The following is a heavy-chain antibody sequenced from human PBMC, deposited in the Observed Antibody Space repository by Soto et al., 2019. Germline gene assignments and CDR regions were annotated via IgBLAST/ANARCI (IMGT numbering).Heavy chain of an antibody. CDR3: ARDHRPDGEVEYFQH. CDR2: ISYDGSNK. V-gene: IGHV3-30-3*01. D-gene: IGHD3-10*01. J-gene: IGHJ1*01. CDR1: GLAFSSYA. Sequence: QVQLVESGGGVVQSGRSLRLSCAASGLAFSSYAMHWVRQAPGKGLEWVAVISYDGSNKYYADSVKDRFTISRDNSKNTLYLQMNSLRTEDTAVYYCARDHRPDGEVEYFQHWGQGTLVTVSS.